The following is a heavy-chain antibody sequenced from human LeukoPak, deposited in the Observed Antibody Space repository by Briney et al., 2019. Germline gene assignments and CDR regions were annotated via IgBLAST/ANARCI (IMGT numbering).Heavy chain of an antibody. V-gene: IGHV3-11*05. CDR2: ISGSSTYT. CDR3: ARDLSSGRNSDY. D-gene: IGHD1-26*01. CDR1: GFTFSDYY. Sequence: GGSLRLSCAASGFTFSDYYMTWIRQAPGKGLEGVSDISGSSTYTNYADSLKGRFTIYRDNAKRSLYLQMNSLRAEDTAVYYCARDLSSGRNSDYWGQGTLVTVSS. J-gene: IGHJ4*02.